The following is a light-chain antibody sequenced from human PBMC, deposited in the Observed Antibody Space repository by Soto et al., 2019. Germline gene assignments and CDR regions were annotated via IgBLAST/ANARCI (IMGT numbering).Light chain of an antibody. CDR2: EVS. J-gene: IGLJ1*01. CDR3: NSYTNTAARV. CDR1: SSDVGAHNF. V-gene: IGLV2-14*01. Sequence: LTQPASVSGSPGQSITISCTGTSSDVGAHNFVSWYQQHPGKAPKPMIYEVSNRPSGVSDRFSGSKSGNTASLTISGLQAEDEADYYCNSYTNTAARVFGTGTKVTVL.